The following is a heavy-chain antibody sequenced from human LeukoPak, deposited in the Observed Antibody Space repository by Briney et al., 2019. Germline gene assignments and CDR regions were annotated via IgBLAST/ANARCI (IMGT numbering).Heavy chain of an antibody. Sequence: SETLSLTCTVSGDSIRRSSEYWAWIRQAPGKGLERIGTIYYSGTTYYSPSLKSRVTFSVDTSKNQFSLKLTSVTAADTAVYYCAREAFGVFGVVKPIHYWGQGILVTVSA. J-gene: IGHJ4*02. V-gene: IGHV4-39*07. CDR1: GDSIRRSSEY. CDR2: IYYSGTT. CDR3: AREAFGVFGVVKPIHY. D-gene: IGHD3-3*01.